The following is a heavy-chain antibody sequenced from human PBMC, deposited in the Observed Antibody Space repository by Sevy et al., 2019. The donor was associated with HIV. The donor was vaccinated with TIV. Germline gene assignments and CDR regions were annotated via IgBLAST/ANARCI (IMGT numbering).Heavy chain of an antibody. Sequence: GGSLRLSCATSGFNFNNTWMSWVRQVPGKGLEWVGRVKSEVDGGTRDYAAPVRGRFTMSRDDSRSTLYLQMDTLTSEDTAVYYCTTGGGSITVAGTPFDYWGQGTQVTVSS. CDR3: TTGGGSITVAGTPFDY. V-gene: IGHV3-15*01. J-gene: IGHJ4*02. CDR1: GFNFNNTW. D-gene: IGHD6-19*01. CDR2: VKSEVDGGTR.